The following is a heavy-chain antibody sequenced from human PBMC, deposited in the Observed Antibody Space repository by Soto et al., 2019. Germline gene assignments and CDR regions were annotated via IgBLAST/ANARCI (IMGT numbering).Heavy chain of an antibody. V-gene: IGHV4-59*01. D-gene: IGHD3-10*01. Sequence: KPXETLSLTCTVSGGSISSYDWSWIRQPPGKGLEWIGYIYYSGSTNYNPSLKSRVTISVDTSKNQFSLKLSSVTAADTAVYYCARDVTMVRGATRGMDVWGQGTTVTVSS. CDR2: IYYSGST. J-gene: IGHJ6*02. CDR3: ARDVTMVRGATRGMDV. CDR1: GGSISSYD.